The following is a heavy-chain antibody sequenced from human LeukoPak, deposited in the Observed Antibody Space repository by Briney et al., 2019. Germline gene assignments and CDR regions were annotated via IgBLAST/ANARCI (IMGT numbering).Heavy chain of an antibody. J-gene: IGHJ6*02. CDR2: IKQDGSEK. CDR3: ARESFRYYDFWSGYFGMDV. Sequence: GGSLRLSCAASGFTFSSYWMSWVRQAPGKGLEWVANIKQDGSEKYYVDSVKGRFTISRDNAKNSLYLQMNSLRAEDTAVYYCARESFRYYDFWSGYFGMDVWGQGTTVTVSS. D-gene: IGHD3-3*01. CDR1: GFTFSSYW. V-gene: IGHV3-7*01.